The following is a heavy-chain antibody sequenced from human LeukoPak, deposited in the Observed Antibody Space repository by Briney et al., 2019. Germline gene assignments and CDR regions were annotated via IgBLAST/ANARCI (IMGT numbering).Heavy chain of an antibody. CDR2: IHHTGST. V-gene: IGHV4-39*01. CDR3: ARRGTRWYFDY. J-gene: IGHJ4*02. D-gene: IGHD4-23*01. CDR1: GGSISSGDYY. Sequence: SETLSLTCTVSGGSISSGDYYCGWIRQPPGKGPEWIGSIHHTGSTYYNLSFKSRVTISVDTSNNQFSLRLRSVTAADTAVYYCARRGTRWYFDYWGQGTLVTVSS.